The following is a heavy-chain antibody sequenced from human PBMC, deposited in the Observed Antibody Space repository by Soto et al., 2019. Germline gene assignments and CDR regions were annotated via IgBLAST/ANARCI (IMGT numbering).Heavy chain of an antibody. CDR2: IKSKTDGGTT. D-gene: IGHD3-16*02. V-gene: IGHV3-15*01. CDR3: TTEDPIMITFVGVIVKGPGYFDY. Sequence: PGGSLRLSCAASGFTFSNAWMSWVRQAPGKGLEWVGRIKSKTDGGTTDYAAPVKGRFTISRDDSKNTLYLQMNSLKTEDTAVYYCTTEDPIMITFVGVIVKGPGYFDYWAPGTLVTVSS. CDR1: GFTFSNAW. J-gene: IGHJ4*02.